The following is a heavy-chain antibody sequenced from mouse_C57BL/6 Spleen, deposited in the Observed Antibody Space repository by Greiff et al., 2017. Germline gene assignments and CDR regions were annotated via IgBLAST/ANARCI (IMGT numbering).Heavy chain of an antibody. CDR1: GYTFTSYW. J-gene: IGHJ4*01. CDR3: ARGGVKHYYAMGY. CDR2: IYPADSNT. D-gene: IGHD2-13*01. V-gene: IGHV1-69*02. Sequence: VQLQESGAELVKPGASVKLSCKASGYTFTSYWMNWVKQRPGQGLEWIGEIYPADSNTNYNEKFKGKATLTVDKSSSTAYMQLSSLTSEDSAVYYCARGGVKHYYAMGYWGQGTSVTVSS.